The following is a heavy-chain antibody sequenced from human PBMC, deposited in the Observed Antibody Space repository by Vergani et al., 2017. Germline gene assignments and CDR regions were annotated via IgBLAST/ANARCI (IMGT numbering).Heavy chain of an antibody. D-gene: IGHD6-19*01. V-gene: IGHV1-69*02. J-gene: IGHJ4*02. Sequence: QVHLEQSGTEVKKPGSSVKVSCKVSGDIFTNYTVTWVRQAPGQGLEWMGRIIPIIRLATSAQKFQDRVKITGDTSTNTVYMEMNNLRSEDTAVYYCARVSTGDNSGWEPFDYWGQGTLVTVSS. CDR1: GDIFTNYT. CDR3: ARVSTGDNSGWEPFDY. CDR2: IIPIIRLA.